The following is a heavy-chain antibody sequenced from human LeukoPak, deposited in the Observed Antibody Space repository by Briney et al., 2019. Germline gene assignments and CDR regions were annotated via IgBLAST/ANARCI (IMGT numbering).Heavy chain of an antibody. D-gene: IGHD6-13*01. CDR2: ISYDGSNK. CDR1: GFTFSSYG. CDR3: AKLWVQQLEFGQIPNFDY. V-gene: IGHV3-30*18. Sequence: PGGSLRLSCAASGFTFSSYGMHWVRQAPGKGLEWVAVISYDGSNKYYADSVKGRFTISRDNSKNTLYLQMNSLRAEDTAVYYCAKLWVQQLEFGQIPNFDYWGQGTLVIVSS. J-gene: IGHJ4*02.